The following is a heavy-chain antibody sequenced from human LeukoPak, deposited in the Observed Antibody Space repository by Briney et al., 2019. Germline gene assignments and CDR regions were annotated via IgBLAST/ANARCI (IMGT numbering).Heavy chain of an antibody. CDR2: IGTAGDT. D-gene: IGHD6-13*01. V-gene: IGHV3-13*01. CDR1: GFTFSSYD. CDR3: ARDLTLNIAGGYYFDY. Sequence: GGSLRLSCAASGFTFSSYDMHWVRQATGKGLEWVSAIGTAGDTYYPGSVKGRFTISRENAKNSLYLQMNSLRAEDTAVYYCARDLTLNIAGGYYFDYWGQGTLVTVSS. J-gene: IGHJ4*02.